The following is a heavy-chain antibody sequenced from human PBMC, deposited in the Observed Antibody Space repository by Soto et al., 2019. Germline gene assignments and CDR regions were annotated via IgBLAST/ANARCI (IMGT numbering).Heavy chain of an antibody. CDR3: ARDFKYCTNGVCDSYFDY. D-gene: IGHD2-8*01. J-gene: IGHJ4*02. CDR1: GGSISSGGYY. CDR2: IYYSGST. V-gene: IGHV4-31*03. Sequence: LSLTCTVSGGSISSGGYYWSWIRQHPGKGLEWIGYIYYSGSTYYNPSLKSRVTISVDTSKNQFSLKLSSVTAADTAVYYCARDFKYCTNGVCDSYFDYWGQGTLVTVSP.